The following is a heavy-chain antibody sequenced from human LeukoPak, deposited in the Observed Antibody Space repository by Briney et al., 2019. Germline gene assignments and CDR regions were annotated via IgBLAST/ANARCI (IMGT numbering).Heavy chain of an antibody. CDR2: IIPIFGTA. CDR1: GGTFSSYA. V-gene: IGHV1-69*13. Sequence: GAPVKVSCKASGGTFSSYAISWVRQAPGQGLEWMGGIIPIFGTANYAQKFQGRVTITADESTSTAYMELSSLRSDDTALYYCARVGYSNSYDYWGQGTPVTVSS. CDR3: ARVGYSNSYDY. D-gene: IGHD4-11*01. J-gene: IGHJ4*02.